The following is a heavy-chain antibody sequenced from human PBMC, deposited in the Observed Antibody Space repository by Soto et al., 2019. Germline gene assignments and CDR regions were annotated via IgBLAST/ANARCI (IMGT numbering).Heavy chain of an antibody. Sequence: EVQLVESGGGLVQPGGSLRLSCVASGFTFRGDWMHWVRQAAGKGLVWVSRINMDGTSTNYADSVKGRFTISRDNAKNTLYLQMNSLRVDDTAVYYCARGPRGLYHHDYWGQGALVTVS. CDR2: INMDGTST. CDR1: GFTFRGDW. V-gene: IGHV3-74*01. J-gene: IGHJ4*02. CDR3: ARGPRGLYHHDY. D-gene: IGHD2-2*01.